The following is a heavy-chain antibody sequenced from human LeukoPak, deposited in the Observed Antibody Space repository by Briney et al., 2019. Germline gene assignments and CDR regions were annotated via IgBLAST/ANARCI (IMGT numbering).Heavy chain of an antibody. J-gene: IGHJ4*02. CDR2: ISVYNGNT. CDR3: ARSPFTQYSSSWYDDY. V-gene: IGHV1-18*01. Sequence: ASVKVSCKASGYTFTSYGISWVRQAPGQGLEWMGWISVYNGNTNYAQKLQDRVTMTTDTSTNTAYMELRSLRSDDTAVYYCARSPFTQYSSSWYDDYWGQGTLVTVSS. D-gene: IGHD6-13*01. CDR1: GYTFTSYG.